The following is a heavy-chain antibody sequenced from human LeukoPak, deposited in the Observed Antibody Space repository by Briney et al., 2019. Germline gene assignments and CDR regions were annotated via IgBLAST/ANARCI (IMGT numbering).Heavy chain of an antibody. J-gene: IGHJ4*02. V-gene: IGHV3-30*18. CDR1: GFTFSSYG. Sequence: GSLRLSCAASGFTFSSYGMHWVRQAPGKGLEWVAVISYDGSNKYYADSVKGRFTISRDNSKNTLYLQMNSLRAEDTAVYYCAKGYCDFWEASLYYFDYWGQGTLVTVSS. CDR2: ISYDGSNK. CDR3: AKGYCDFWEASLYYFDY. D-gene: IGHD3-3*01.